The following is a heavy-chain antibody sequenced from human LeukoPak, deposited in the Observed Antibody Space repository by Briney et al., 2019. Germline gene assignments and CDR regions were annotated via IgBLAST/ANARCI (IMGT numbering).Heavy chain of an antibody. CDR3: ARVEAFNYDISTEVDY. D-gene: IGHD3-9*01. CDR2: IKYDGSEK. Sequence: GGSLRLSCAASGFTFSTYWMNWVRQAPGKGLEWVANIKYDGSEKYYVDSVKGRFTISRDNAKNSVYLQMNSLRVEDTAVYYCARVEAFNYDISTEVDYWGQGTLVTVSS. J-gene: IGHJ4*02. CDR1: GFTFSTYW. V-gene: IGHV3-7*01.